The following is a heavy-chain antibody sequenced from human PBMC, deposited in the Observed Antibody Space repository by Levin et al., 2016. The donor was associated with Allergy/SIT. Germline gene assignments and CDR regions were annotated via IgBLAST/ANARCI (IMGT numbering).Heavy chain of an antibody. Sequence: GESLKISCAASGFTFSGLAMSWVRQAPGRGLEWVSFISDSDDDTYYADSVKGRFTISRSNPKSTLYLQMNSLRVEDTAVYYCALLYYGTSGYFEVDYWGQGTLVTVSS. D-gene: IGHD3-22*01. CDR2: ISDSDDDT. CDR1: GFTFSGLA. J-gene: IGHJ4*02. CDR3: ALLYYGTSGYFEVDY. V-gene: IGHV3-23*01.